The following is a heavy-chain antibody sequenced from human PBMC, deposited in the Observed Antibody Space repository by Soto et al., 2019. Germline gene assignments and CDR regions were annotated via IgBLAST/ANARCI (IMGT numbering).Heavy chain of an antibody. Sequence: QVQLVQSGAEVKKPGSSVKVSCKASGGTFSSYTISWVRQAPGQGLEWMGRIIPILGIANYAQKFQGRVTITAXXAXSXXYMELSSLRSEDTAVYYCARDQGPIAVAGKDAFVIWGQGTMVTVSS. CDR2: IIPILGIA. CDR3: ARDQGPIAVAGKDAFVI. J-gene: IGHJ3*02. D-gene: IGHD6-19*01. CDR1: GGTFSSYT. V-gene: IGHV1-69*08.